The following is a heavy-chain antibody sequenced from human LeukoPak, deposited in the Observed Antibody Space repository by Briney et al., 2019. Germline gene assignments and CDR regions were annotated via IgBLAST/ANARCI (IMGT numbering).Heavy chain of an antibody. V-gene: IGHV4-38-2*01. CDR2: IYHSGST. CDR3: ARYCSSTSCYRGSFDY. Sequence: PSETLSLTCSVSDYWGWIRQPPGKGLEWLGSIYHSGSTYYNPSLKSRVTISVDTSKNQFSLKLSSVTAADTAVYYCARYCSSTSCYRGSFDYWGQGTLVTVSS. CDR1: DY. D-gene: IGHD2-2*02. J-gene: IGHJ4*02.